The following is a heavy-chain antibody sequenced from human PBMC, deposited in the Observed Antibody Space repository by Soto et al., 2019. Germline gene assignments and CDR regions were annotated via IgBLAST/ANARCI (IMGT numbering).Heavy chain of an antibody. D-gene: IGHD5-12*01. Sequence: GGSLRLSCSASGFTFSSYAMHWVRQAPGKGLEYVSAISSNGGSTYYADSVKGRFTISRDNSKNTLYLQMSSLRAEDTAVYYCARGPRGYGYYYYGMDVWGQGTTVTVSS. J-gene: IGHJ6*02. CDR2: ISSNGGST. CDR3: ARGPRGYGYYYYGMDV. CDR1: GFTFSSYA. V-gene: IGHV3-64D*08.